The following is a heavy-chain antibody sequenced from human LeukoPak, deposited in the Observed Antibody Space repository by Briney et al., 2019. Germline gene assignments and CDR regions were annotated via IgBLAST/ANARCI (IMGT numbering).Heavy chain of an antibody. Sequence: ASVKVSCKASGGTFSSYAISWVRQAPGQGLEWMGIINPSGGSTSYAQKFQGRVTMTRDTSTSTVYMELSSLRSEDTAVYYCASIPDTPSIAVADDAFDIWGQGTMVTVSS. CDR1: GGTFSSYA. CDR2: INPSGGST. V-gene: IGHV1-46*01. CDR3: ASIPDTPSIAVADDAFDI. D-gene: IGHD6-19*01. J-gene: IGHJ3*02.